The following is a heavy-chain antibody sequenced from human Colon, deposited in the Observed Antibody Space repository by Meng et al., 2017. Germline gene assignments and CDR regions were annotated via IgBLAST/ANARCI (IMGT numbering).Heavy chain of an antibody. D-gene: IGHD3-3*01. Sequence: QVQLQQWGAGLLKPSETLSLTCAVYGGSFSGYYWSWIRQPPGKGLEWIGEINHSGSTNYNPSLKSRVTISVDTSKNQFSLKLSSVTAADTAVYYCASLGYDFWSGYYMDKENWFDPWGQGTLVTVSS. CDR2: INHSGST. CDR3: ASLGYDFWSGYYMDKENWFDP. CDR1: GGSFSGYY. J-gene: IGHJ5*02. V-gene: IGHV4-34*01.